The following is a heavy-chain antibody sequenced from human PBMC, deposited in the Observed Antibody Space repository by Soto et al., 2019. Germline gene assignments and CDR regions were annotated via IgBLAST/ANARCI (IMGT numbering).Heavy chain of an antibody. J-gene: IGHJ4*02. CDR1: GGTFSSYA. V-gene: IGHV1-69*06. CDR2: IIPIFGTA. CDR3: ARVGYVAARLAPPNAYHFDY. D-gene: IGHD6-6*01. Sequence: SVKVSCKASGGTFSSYAISWVRQAPGQGXEWMGGIIPIFGTANYAQKFQGRVTITADKSTSTAYMELSSLRSEDTAVYYCARVGYVAARLAPPNAYHFDYWGQGTLVSVSS.